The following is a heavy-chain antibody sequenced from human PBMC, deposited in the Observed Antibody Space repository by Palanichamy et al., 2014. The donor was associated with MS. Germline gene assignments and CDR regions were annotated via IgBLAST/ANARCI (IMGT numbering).Heavy chain of an antibody. J-gene: IGHJ1*01. CDR1: GGSISSYY. CDR2: IYYSGST. V-gene: IGHV4-59*01. Sequence: QVQLQESGPGLVKPSETLSLTYTVSGGSISSYYWSWIRQPPGKGLEWIGYIYYSGSTNYNPSLKSRVTISVDTSKNQFSLKLSSVTAADTAVYYCAGLVDYYDSSGYYTEYFQHWGQGTLVTVSS. CDR3: AGLVDYYDSSGYYTEYFQH. D-gene: IGHD3-22*01.